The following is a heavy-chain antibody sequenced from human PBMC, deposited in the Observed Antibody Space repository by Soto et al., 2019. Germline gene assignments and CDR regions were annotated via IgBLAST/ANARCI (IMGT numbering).Heavy chain of an antibody. CDR3: ARGLRGVLDY. CDR1: GFNFGNFG. J-gene: IGHJ4*02. V-gene: IGHV3-33*01. D-gene: IGHD5-12*01. CDR2: ISNDENIK. Sequence: GGSLSLSCVASGFNFGNFGMHWVRQAPGKGLEWLTVISNDENIKQDSVRGRFAIARDNSKNTLYLHLTSLRAEDTAIYYCARGLRGVLDYWSQGTLVTVSS.